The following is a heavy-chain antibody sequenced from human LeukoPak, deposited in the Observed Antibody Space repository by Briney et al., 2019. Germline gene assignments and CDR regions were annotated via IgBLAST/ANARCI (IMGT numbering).Heavy chain of an antibody. J-gene: IGHJ5*02. D-gene: IGHD4-17*01. V-gene: IGHV3-9*01. Sequence: GGSLRLSCAASGFKFDDYAMHWVRQAPGKGLEWVSGISWNSRNIDYADSVKGRFTISRDNAKNSLYLQMNSLRAEDTALYYCARGDPLRNNWFDPWGQGTLVTVSS. CDR3: ARGDPLRNNWFDP. CDR2: ISWNSRNI. CDR1: GFKFDDYA.